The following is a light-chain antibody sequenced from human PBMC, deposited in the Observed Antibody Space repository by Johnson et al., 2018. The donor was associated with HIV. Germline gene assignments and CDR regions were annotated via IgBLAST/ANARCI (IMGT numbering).Light chain of an antibody. Sequence: SVLTQPPSVSAARGQKVTISCSGSSSNIGNNYVSWYQQLPGTAPKLLIYENNKRPSGIPDRFSGSKSGTSATLGITGLQTGDEADYYCGTWDDSLSTGGVFGAGTKVTVL. V-gene: IGLV1-51*02. CDR2: ENN. J-gene: IGLJ1*01. CDR1: SSNIGNNY. CDR3: GTWDDSLSTGGV.